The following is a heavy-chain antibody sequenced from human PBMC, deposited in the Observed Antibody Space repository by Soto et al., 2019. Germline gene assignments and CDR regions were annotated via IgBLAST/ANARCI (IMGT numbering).Heavy chain of an antibody. CDR3: ARVNSSSGYLDYYYYGMDV. Sequence: QVQLQESGPGLVKPSETLSLTCTVSGGSISSYYWSWIRQPPGKGLEWIGYIYYSGSTNYNPSLXNPVTISVDTXXNXSXXKPSSVTAADTAVYYCARVNSSSGYLDYYYYGMDVWGQGTTVTVSS. CDR1: GGSISSYY. CDR2: IYYSGST. V-gene: IGHV4-59*01. D-gene: IGHD6-13*01. J-gene: IGHJ6*02.